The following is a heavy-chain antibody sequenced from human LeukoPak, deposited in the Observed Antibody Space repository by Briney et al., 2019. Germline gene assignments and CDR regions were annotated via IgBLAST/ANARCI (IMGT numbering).Heavy chain of an antibody. Sequence: GGSLRLSCAASVFTFSSYGMSWVRQAPGKGLEWVSSISDSGGGTYYADSVKGRFTISRDNSKNTLYLQMNSLRAEDTAVYYCAKREGGSGTYRLYYFDYWGQGTLVTVAS. CDR1: VFTFSSYG. CDR2: ISDSGGGT. V-gene: IGHV3-23*01. J-gene: IGHJ4*02. D-gene: IGHD3-10*01. CDR3: AKREGGSGTYRLYYFDY.